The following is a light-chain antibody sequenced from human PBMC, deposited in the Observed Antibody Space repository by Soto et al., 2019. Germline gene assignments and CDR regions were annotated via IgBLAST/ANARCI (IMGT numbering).Light chain of an antibody. CDR1: QDISHY. V-gene: IGKV1-33*01. CDR2: DAS. Sequence: DIQMTQSPSSLSASVGDRVTITCQASQDISHYLNWYQQKPGKAPKLLIYDASNLETGVPSRFSGSGSGTDFTFTITSLQPEDFATYYCQQYDNFVPGFAFGPGTKVDIK. J-gene: IGKJ3*01. CDR3: QQYDNFVPGFA.